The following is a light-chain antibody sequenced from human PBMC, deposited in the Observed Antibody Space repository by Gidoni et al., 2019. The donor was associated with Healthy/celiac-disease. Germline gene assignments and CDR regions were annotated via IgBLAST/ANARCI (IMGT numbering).Light chain of an antibody. CDR3: QQYYSTPFT. CDR1: QSVLYSSNNKNY. CDR2: WAS. Sequence: DIVMTQSPDSLAVSLGERATINCKSSQSVLYSSNNKNYLAWYQQKPGQPPKLLIYWASTRESGVPDRVSGSGSGTEFTLTSSSLQAEDVAVYYCQQYYSTPFTFGPGTKVDIK. V-gene: IGKV4-1*01. J-gene: IGKJ3*01.